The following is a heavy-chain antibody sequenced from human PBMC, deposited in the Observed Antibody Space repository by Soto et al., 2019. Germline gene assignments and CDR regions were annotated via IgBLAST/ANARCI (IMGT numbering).Heavy chain of an antibody. CDR3: ARKYSSVWSVGMDG. CDR1: GYSFASYW. J-gene: IGHJ6*02. D-gene: IGHD6-19*01. V-gene: IGHV5-51*01. Sequence: EVQLVQSGAEVKKPGESLKISCKGSGYSFASYWIAWVRQMPGKGLEWMGMIHPGDSSTTYSPSFQGQVTMSADKSISTAFLQWSSLNASDIAMYYCARKYSSVWSVGMDGWGQGTRVTFFS. CDR2: IHPGDSST.